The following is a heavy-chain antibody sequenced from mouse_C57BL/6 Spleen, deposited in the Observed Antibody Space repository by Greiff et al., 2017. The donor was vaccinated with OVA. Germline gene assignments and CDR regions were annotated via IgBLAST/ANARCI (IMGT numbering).Heavy chain of an antibody. V-gene: IGHV5-17*01. CDR2: ISSGSSTI. CDR1: GFTFSDYG. CDR3: DRSYFDV. Sequence: EVQLVESGGGLVKPGGSLTLSCAASGFTFSDYGMHWVRQAPGKGLEWVAYISSGSSTIYYAATVKGRFTITSDNAKNTLFLQMTSLRSEDRAMYCRDRSYFDVWGTGTTVTVAS. J-gene: IGHJ1*03.